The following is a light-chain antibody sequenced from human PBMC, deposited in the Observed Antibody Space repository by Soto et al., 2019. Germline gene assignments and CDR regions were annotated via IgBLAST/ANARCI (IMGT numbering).Light chain of an antibody. J-gene: IGLJ1*01. CDR2: DVR. CDR1: SSDVGGYNY. CDR3: SSYTTTSTYV. V-gene: IGLV2-14*01. Sequence: QSVLTQSASVSGSPGQSITISCTGTSSDVGGYNYVSWYQQHPGKAPKLMIYDVRNRPSGVSNRFSGSKSVNTASLTISGLQAEDEADYYCSSYTTTSTYVFGTRTKVTVL.